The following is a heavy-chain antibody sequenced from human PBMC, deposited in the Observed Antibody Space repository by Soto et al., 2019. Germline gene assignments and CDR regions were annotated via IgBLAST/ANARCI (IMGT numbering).Heavy chain of an antibody. Sequence: GGSLRLSCAACGFTFSSYAISWVRQAPAKGLEWVSGISGTGVNTFHADSVKGRFTISRDNSKNTLYLQMNSLRAEDTAVYYCAKLTDVNYYWYFDYSGQRSLLTVCS. V-gene: IGHV3-23*01. CDR3: AKLTDVNYYWYFDY. CDR2: ISGTGVNT. CDR1: GFTFSSYA. J-gene: IGHJ4*02. D-gene: IGHD1-7*01.